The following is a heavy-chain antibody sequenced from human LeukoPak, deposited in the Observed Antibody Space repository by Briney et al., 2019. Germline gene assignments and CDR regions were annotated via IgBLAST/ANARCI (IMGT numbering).Heavy chain of an antibody. V-gene: IGHV4-39*01. CDR2: VFYTGST. CDR1: GGSVRSTSHY. CDR3: ARHHCGGDCHFDY. Sequence: PSETLSLTCTMSGGSVRSTSHYWGWIRQSPGKRLEWLGSVFYTGSTSYNLSLKSRVTVSVDASAIQFSLRLSSVAAADTAVYFCARHHCGGDCHFDYWGQGTLVTVSS. D-gene: IGHD2-21*02. J-gene: IGHJ4*02.